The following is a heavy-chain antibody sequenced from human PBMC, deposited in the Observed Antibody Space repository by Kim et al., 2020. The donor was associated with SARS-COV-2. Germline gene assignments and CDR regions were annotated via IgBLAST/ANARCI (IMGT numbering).Heavy chain of an antibody. CDR2: ISYDGSNK. CDR1: GFTFSSYG. V-gene: IGHV3-30*18. J-gene: IGHJ4*01. Sequence: GGSLRLSCAASGFTFSSYGMHWVRQAPGKGLEWVAVISYDGSNKYYADSVKGRFTISRDNSKNTLYLQMNSLRAEDTAVYYCAKVGDYGDYFDYWGHGTLVTVSS. CDR3: AKVGDYGDYFDY. D-gene: IGHD4-17*01.